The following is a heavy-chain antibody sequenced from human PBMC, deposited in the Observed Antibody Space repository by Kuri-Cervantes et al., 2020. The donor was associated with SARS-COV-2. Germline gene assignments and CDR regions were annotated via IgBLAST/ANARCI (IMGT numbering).Heavy chain of an antibody. J-gene: IGHJ6*02. CDR3: ARNQGSSYYYGMDV. V-gene: IGHV4-34*01. Sequence: SETLSLTCAVYGGSFSGYYWRWIRQPPGKGLEWIGEINHSGSTNYNPSLKSRVTVSVDTSKNQFSLKLSSVTAADTAVYYCARNQGSSYYYGMDVWGQGTTVTVSS. D-gene: IGHD6-6*01. CDR1: GGSFSGYY. CDR2: INHSGST.